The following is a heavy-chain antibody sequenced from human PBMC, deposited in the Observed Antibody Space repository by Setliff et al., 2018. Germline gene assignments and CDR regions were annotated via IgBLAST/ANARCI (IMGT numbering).Heavy chain of an antibody. CDR1: VYSISRDCH. CDR2: IYHSGNT. J-gene: IGHJ4*02. CDR3: ARHRAVAGAYYFDF. Sequence: SETLSLTCAVSVYSISRDCHWGWIRQPPGKGLEWIGSIYHSGNTYYNASLKGRVTISGDTPKNQFSLKLTAVTAADTAIYYCARHRAVAGAYYFDFWGQGTLVTVSS. V-gene: IGHV4-38-2*01. D-gene: IGHD6-19*01.